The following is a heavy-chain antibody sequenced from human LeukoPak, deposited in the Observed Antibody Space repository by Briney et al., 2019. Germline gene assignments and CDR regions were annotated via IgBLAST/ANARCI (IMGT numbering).Heavy chain of an antibody. CDR3: ASTYYYDSSGRNWFDP. D-gene: IGHD3-22*01. CDR1: GYTFTGYY. CDR2: INPNGGGT. J-gene: IGHJ5*02. Sequence: ASVKVSCKASGYTFTGYYMHWVRQAPGQGLEWMGRINPNGGGTNYAQKFQGRVTMTRDTSISTAYMELSRLRSEDTAVYYCASTYYYDSSGRNWFDPWGQGTLVTVSS. V-gene: IGHV1-2*06.